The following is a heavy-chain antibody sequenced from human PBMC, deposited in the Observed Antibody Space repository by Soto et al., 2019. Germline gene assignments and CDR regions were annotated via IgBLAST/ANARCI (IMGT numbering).Heavy chain of an antibody. D-gene: IGHD1-1*01. V-gene: IGHV3-7*01. CDR1: GSTFSNYW. CDR2: INEGGSEK. Sequence: EVQLVESGGGLVQPGGSLRLSCAASGSTFSNYWMSWVRQAPGKGLEWVANINEGGSEKNYVDSVKGRFTISRDNAKNSLGLQLTVLTAEDTAVYYCASDLPPHYGVTWYDAFDIWGQGTMVTVSS. J-gene: IGHJ3*02. CDR3: ASDLPPHYGVTWYDAFDI.